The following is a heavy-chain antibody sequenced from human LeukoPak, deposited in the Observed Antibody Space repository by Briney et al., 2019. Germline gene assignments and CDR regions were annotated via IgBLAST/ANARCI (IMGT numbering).Heavy chain of an antibody. Sequence: SVKVSCKASGGTFSSYAISWVRQAPGQGLEWMGGIIPVFGTANYAQKSQGRVTITADESTSTAYMELSSLRSEDTAVYYCARDRDFTHTAMAPNLDYWGQGTLVTVSS. CDR3: ARDRDFTHTAMAPNLDY. CDR2: IIPVFGTA. J-gene: IGHJ4*02. CDR1: GGTFSSYA. D-gene: IGHD5-18*01. V-gene: IGHV1-69*13.